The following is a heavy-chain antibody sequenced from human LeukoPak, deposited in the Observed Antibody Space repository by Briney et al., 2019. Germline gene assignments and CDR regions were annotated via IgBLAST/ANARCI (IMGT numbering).Heavy chain of an antibody. CDR3: AKDYYDSSGFDAFDI. J-gene: IGHJ3*02. D-gene: IGHD3-22*01. CDR1: RFTFSSYA. V-gene: IGHV3-23*01. CDR2: ISGSGGST. Sequence: QPGGSLRHSCAASRFTFSSYAMSWVRQAPGKGLEWVSAISGSGGSTYYADSVKGRFTISRDNSKNTLYLQMNSLRAEDTAVYYCAKDYYDSSGFDAFDIWGQGTLVTVSS.